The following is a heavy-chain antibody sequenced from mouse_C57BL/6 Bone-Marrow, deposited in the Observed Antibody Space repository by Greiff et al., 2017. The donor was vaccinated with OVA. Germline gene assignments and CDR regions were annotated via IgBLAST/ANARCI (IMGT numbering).Heavy chain of an antibody. CDR3: ARKVITTVVEGYYFDY. CDR2: ISSGSSTI. CDR1: GFTFSDYG. D-gene: IGHD1-1*01. J-gene: IGHJ2*01. V-gene: IGHV5-17*01. Sequence: EVKLQESGGGLVKPGGSLKLSCAASGFTFSDYGMHWVRQAPEKGLEWVAYISSGSSTIYYADTVKGRFTISRDNAKNTLFLQMTSLRSEDTAMYYCARKVITTVVEGYYFDYWGQGTTLTVSS.